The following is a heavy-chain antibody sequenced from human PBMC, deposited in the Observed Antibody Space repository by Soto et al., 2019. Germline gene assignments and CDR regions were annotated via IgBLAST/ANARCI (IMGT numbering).Heavy chain of an antibody. D-gene: IGHD1-26*01. V-gene: IGHV1-46*01. CDR1: GYTFTSYY. CDR3: ARALYKFLLRDTSLEANWFDP. Sequence: QVQLVQSGAEVKKPGASVKVSCKASGYTFTSYYMHWVRQAPGQGLEWMGIINPSGGSTSYAQKFQGRVTMTRDTSTSTVYMELSSLRSEDTAVYYCARALYKFLLRDTSLEANWFDPWGQGTLVTVSS. J-gene: IGHJ5*02. CDR2: INPSGGST.